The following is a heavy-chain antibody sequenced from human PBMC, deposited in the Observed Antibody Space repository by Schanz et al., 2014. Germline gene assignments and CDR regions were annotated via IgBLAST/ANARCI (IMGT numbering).Heavy chain of an antibody. CDR2: ICSRRTV. Sequence: QVQLVESGGGLVKPGGSLRLSCAASGFTFSDYCMVWIRQAPGKGLEWVSYICSRRTVKYADSVKGRFTISRDNAKSSLFLQMNSLRAEDTAIYYCATSYSSSSYFYVMDVWGQGTTVTVSS. CDR3: ATSYSSSSYFYVMDV. J-gene: IGHJ6*02. D-gene: IGHD6-6*01. CDR1: GFTFSDYC. V-gene: IGHV3-11*01.